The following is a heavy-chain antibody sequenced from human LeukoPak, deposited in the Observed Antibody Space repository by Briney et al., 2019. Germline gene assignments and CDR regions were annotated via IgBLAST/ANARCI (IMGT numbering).Heavy chain of an antibody. CDR3: ARGRRFSSGWYVY. D-gene: IGHD6-19*01. J-gene: IGHJ4*02. CDR2: INHSGST. CDR1: GGSFSGYY. Sequence: SETLSLTCAVYGGSFSGYYRSWIRQPPGKGLEWIGEINHSGSTNYNPSLKSRVTISVDTSKNQFSLKLSSVTAADTAVYYCARGRRFSSGWYVYWGQGTLVTVSS. V-gene: IGHV4-34*01.